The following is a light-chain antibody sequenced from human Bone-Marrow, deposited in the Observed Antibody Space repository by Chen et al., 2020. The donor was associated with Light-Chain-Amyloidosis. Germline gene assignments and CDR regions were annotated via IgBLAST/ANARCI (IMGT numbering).Light chain of an antibody. CDR1: RSITSY. J-gene: IGKJ1*01. CDR3: QQSDSAPRS. Sequence: DIQMTQSPSSLSASVGDSVTITCRASRSITSYLNWYQQKPGKASKPLVYSTSRLQGGVPSRFSGSGSGTDFTLTISSLQPEDFATYYCQQSDSAPRSFGQGTKVEIK. V-gene: IGKV1-39*01. CDR2: STS.